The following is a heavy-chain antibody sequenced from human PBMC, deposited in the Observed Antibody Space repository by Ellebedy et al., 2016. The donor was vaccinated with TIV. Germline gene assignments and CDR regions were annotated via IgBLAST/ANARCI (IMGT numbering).Heavy chain of an antibody. CDR3: ARRDSSSSPFDY. CDR1: GGSISSSSYY. Sequence: SETLSLXXTVSGGSISSSSYYWGWIRQPPGKGLEWIGSIYYSGSTNYNPSLKSRVTISVDTSKNQFSLKLSSVTAADTAVYYCARRDSSSSPFDYWGQGTLVTVSS. J-gene: IGHJ4*02. V-gene: IGHV4-39*01. CDR2: IYYSGST. D-gene: IGHD6-6*01.